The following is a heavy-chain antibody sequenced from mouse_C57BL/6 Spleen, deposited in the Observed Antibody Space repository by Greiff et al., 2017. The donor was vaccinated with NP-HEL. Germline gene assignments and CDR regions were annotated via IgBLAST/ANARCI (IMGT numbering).Heavy chain of an antibody. CDR3: AKRTYGAYYFDY. Sequence: VQLQQSGPELVKPGASVKMSCKASGYTFTDYNMHWVKQSHGKSLEWIGYINPNNGGTSYNQKFKGKATLTVNKSSSTAYMELRSLTSEDSAVYYCAKRTYGAYYFDYRGQGTTLTVSS. V-gene: IGHV1-22*01. J-gene: IGHJ2*01. CDR2: INPNNGGT. CDR1: GYTFTDYN. D-gene: IGHD1-1*01.